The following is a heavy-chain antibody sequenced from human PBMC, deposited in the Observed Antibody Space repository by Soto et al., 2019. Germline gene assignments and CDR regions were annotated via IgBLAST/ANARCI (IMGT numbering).Heavy chain of an antibody. V-gene: IGHV4-34*01. CDR3: ARARCSSTSCYTGYYYGMDV. CDR1: GGSFSGYY. D-gene: IGHD2-2*02. Sequence: QVQLQQWGAGLLKPSETLSLTCAVYGGSFSGYYWSWIRQPPGKGLEWIGEINHSGSTNYNPSLKSRVTISVDTSKNQFSLKLSSVTAADTAVYYCARARCSSTSCYTGYYYGMDVWGQGTTVTVSS. J-gene: IGHJ6*02. CDR2: INHSGST.